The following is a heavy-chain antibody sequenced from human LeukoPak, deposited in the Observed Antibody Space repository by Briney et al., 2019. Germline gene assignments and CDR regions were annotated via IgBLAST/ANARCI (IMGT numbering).Heavy chain of an antibody. CDR2: IGSSTSNT. CDR1: GFIFNSYG. D-gene: IGHD2-8*01. J-gene: IGHJ4*02. Sequence: GGSLRLSCTGSGFIFNSYGINWVRQAPGKGLEWVSSIGSSTSNTFYADSVKGRFTISRDHAKDSLHLQMNGLRAEDTALYFCARDGVMAETPFLFDSWGQGGLGTVSS. CDR3: ARDGVMAETPFLFDS. V-gene: IGHV3-21*01.